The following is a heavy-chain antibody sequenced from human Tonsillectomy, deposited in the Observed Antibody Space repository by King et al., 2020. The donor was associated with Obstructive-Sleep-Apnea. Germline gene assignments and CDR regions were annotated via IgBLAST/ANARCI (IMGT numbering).Heavy chain of an antibody. D-gene: IGHD2-2*01. Sequence: VQLVQSGGGLVQPGGSLRLSCAASGFSFSSSAMSWVRQAPGKGLEWVSAISRSGGNTYYADSVKGRFTISRDNSENTLYLQMNSLRAEETAVYYCAKGDIVVVPDATEDFYYGLDGWGQGTKVTVSS. CDR1: GFSFSSSA. V-gene: IGHV3-23*04. CDR3: AKGDIVVVPDATEDFYYGLDG. J-gene: IGHJ6*02. CDR2: ISRSGGNT.